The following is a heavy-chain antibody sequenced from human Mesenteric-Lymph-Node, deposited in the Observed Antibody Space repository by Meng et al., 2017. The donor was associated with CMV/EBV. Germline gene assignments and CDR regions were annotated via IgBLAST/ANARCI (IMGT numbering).Heavy chain of an antibody. Sequence: GESLKISCAASGFTFSAYGVHWVRQAPGKGLEWVAVIWHDGSNKYYADSVKGRFTISRDNSKNTLFLQMNSLRAEDTAVYYCATLPGGRSIVADVRYFDYWGQGTLVTVSS. CDR1: GFTFSAYG. J-gene: IGHJ4*02. CDR2: IWHDGSNK. D-gene: IGHD6-13*01. V-gene: IGHV3-33*01. CDR3: ATLPGGRSIVADVRYFDY.